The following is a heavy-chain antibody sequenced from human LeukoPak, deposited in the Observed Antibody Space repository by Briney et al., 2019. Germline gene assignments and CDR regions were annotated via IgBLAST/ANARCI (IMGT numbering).Heavy chain of an antibody. D-gene: IGHD3-22*01. CDR1: GGSFSGYY. V-gene: IGHV4-34*01. CDR3: ARGRGLTYYYDSSGYYYNY. Sequence: PSETLSLTCAVYGGSFSGYYWSWIRQSPGKGLEWIGEINDSGSTNDNPSLKSRVTMSVDTSKNQFSLKLTSVTAADTAVYYCARGRGLTYYYDSSGYYYNYWGQGTLVTDSS. J-gene: IGHJ4*02. CDR2: INDSGST.